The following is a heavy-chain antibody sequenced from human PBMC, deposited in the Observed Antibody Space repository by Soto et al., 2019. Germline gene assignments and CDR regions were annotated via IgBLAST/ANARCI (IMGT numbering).Heavy chain of an antibody. CDR1: GDSVNSAY. J-gene: IGHJ4*02. CDR2: IYHTGRT. CDR3: ARTDAYNSSFFDS. Sequence: QVQLQEMGPGLVKPSQTLTVTCTVSGDSVNSAYWSWIRQLPGKGLEWMGTIYHTGRTFYNPSLKSRLAISIDTSKPLFSLKLRSVTASDTAVYYCARTDAYNSSFFDSWGQGTVVTVSS. V-gene: IGHV4-31*03. D-gene: IGHD6-6*01.